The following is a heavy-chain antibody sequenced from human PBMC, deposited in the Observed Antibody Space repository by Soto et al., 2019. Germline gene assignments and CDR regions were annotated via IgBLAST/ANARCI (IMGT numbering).Heavy chain of an antibody. J-gene: IGHJ5*01. D-gene: IGHD1-7*01. CDR3: AKSRGVGNYREFDS. CDR1: GFTFRNFG. Sequence: QVQLVESGGGVVQPGRSLRLSCVASGFTFRNFGMHWVRQAPGKGLEWVAVVLKDGDSSDYADSVQGRFTIFRDNSKNTLYLQMNSLRVEDTSVYYCAKSRGVGNYREFDSWGQGTLVTVSS. CDR2: VLKDGDSS. V-gene: IGHV3-30*18.